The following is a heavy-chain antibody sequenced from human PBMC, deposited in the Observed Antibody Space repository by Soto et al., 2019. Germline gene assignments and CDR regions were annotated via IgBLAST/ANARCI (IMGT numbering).Heavy chain of an antibody. D-gene: IGHD3-10*01. CDR1: GDSVSNNSVA. CDR2: TYYRSKWHY. CDR3: ARTLRGRGVKYFDD. J-gene: IGHJ4*02. Sequence: QAQLQQSGPGLVKPSQTLSLSCAISGDSVSNNSVAWNWVRQSPSRGLEWLGRTYYRSKWHYDYAPSVRSRITIKPDTSKNHFSLQLNSVSPEEAAVYYCARTLRGRGVKYFDDWGQGTLVTVSS. V-gene: IGHV6-1*01.